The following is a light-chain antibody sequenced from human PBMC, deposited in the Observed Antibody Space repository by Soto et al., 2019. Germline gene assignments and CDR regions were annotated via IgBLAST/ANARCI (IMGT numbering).Light chain of an antibody. V-gene: IGKV3-15*01. CDR1: QSVSSS. J-gene: IGKJ3*01. CDR3: QQYNNWPFS. CDR2: SAS. Sequence: IEMTQSPSTLPVSPGERATLSWRASQSVSSSLAWYQQKPGQAPRLLIYSASTRDTGIPARFSGSGSGTEFTLTISSLQPEDFAVYYCQQYNNWPFSFGHGTEVDIK.